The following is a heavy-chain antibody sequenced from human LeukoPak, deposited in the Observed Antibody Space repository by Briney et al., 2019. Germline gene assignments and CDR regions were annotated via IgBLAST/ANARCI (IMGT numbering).Heavy chain of an antibody. CDR3: ARGFCTTVVTGDAFDI. V-gene: IGHV3-30*04. D-gene: IGHD4-23*01. CDR2: ISYDGSNK. J-gene: IGHJ3*02. Sequence: GRSLRLSCAASGFTFSSYAMHWVRQAPGKGLEWVAVISYDGSNKYYADSVKGRFTISRDNSKNTLYLQMNSLRAEDTAVYYCARGFCTTVVTGDAFDIWGQGTMVTVSS. CDR1: GFTFSSYA.